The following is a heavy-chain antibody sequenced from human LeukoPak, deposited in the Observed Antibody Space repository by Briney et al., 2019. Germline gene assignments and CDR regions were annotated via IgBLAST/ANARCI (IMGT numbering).Heavy chain of an antibody. D-gene: IGHD6-13*01. CDR2: IYYSGST. J-gene: IGHJ4*02. Sequence: SETLSLTCTVSGDSISSNSYYWGWIRQPPGKGLEWIGTIYYSGSTYYNPSLKSRVTISVDASKNQFSLNLISVTAADTAVYYCARRIRGSSWDFDYWGQGTLVTVSS. CDR3: ARRIRGSSWDFDY. CDR1: GDSISSNSYY. V-gene: IGHV4-39*01.